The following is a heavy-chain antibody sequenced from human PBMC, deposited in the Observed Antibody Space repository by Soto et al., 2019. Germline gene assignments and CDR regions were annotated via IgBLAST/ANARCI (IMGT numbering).Heavy chain of an antibody. CDR1: GGTFSSYT. CDR3: ATSFDNDNIPGVQYYYYMDV. CDR2: IIPILNIS. Sequence: QVQLVQSGAEVKKPGSSVKVSCKASGGTFSSYTINWVRQAPGQGLEWMGRIIPILNISNFAQRFQGRVTITADKFMTAAYMELSSLRSEDTAVYYCATSFDNDNIPGVQYYYYMDVWGKGTTVTVSS. J-gene: IGHJ6*03. D-gene: IGHD3-16*02. V-gene: IGHV1-69*02.